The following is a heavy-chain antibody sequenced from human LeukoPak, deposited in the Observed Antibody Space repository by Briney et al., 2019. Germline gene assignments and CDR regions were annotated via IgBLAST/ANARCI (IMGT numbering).Heavy chain of an antibody. Sequence: SVKVSCKASGGTFSSYAISWVRQAPGQGLEWMGGIIPIFGTANYAQKFQGRVTITTGESTSTAYMELSSLRSEDTAVYYCARSDYYGSGSYRYYGMDVWGQGTTVTVSS. CDR1: GGTFSSYA. J-gene: IGHJ6*02. CDR2: IIPIFGTA. D-gene: IGHD3-10*01. V-gene: IGHV1-69*05. CDR3: ARSDYYGSGSYRYYGMDV.